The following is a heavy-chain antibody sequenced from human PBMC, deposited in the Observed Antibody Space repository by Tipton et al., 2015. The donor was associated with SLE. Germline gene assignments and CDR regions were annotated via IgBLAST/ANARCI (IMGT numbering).Heavy chain of an antibody. CDR3: ARGGLVVGVSYFDY. Sequence: LRLSCTVSGGSISSGSYYWSWIRRPAGKGLEWIGHIYTSGSTNYDPALKSRVTISVDTSKNQFSLKLSSVTAADTAVYYCARGGLVVGVSYFDYWGQGTLVTVSS. D-gene: IGHD3-22*01. CDR1: GGSISSGSYY. V-gene: IGHV4-61*09. CDR2: IYTSGST. J-gene: IGHJ4*02.